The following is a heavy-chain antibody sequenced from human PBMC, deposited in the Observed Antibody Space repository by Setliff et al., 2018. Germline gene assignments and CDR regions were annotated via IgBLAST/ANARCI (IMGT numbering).Heavy chain of an antibody. Sequence: PSETLSLTCAAYGGTFSDYHWTWIRQSPEKGLEWIGEINHRGSTNYNPSLKSRVTTSIDTSKDQFSLKLISMTAADTAVYYCARGRNIAARLLDSWGQGTLVTVSS. V-gene: IGHV4-34*01. D-gene: IGHD6-6*01. CDR1: GGTFSDYH. CDR3: ARGRNIAARLLDS. J-gene: IGHJ4*02. CDR2: INHRGST.